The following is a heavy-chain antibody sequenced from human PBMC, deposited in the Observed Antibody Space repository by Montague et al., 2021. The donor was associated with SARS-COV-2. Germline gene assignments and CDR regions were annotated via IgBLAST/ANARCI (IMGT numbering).Heavy chain of an antibody. Sequence: TLSLTCIVSGGSISSGGYYWSWIRQPPGKALEWLAVIYWDDDKRYSPSLKSRLTITKDTSKNQVVLTMTNMDPVDTATYYCVHSYADYLFDYWGQGTLVSVSS. V-gene: IGHV2-5*08. CDR2: IYWDDDK. D-gene: IGHD4-17*01. CDR3: VHSYADYLFDY. J-gene: IGHJ4*02. CDR1: GGSISSGGYY.